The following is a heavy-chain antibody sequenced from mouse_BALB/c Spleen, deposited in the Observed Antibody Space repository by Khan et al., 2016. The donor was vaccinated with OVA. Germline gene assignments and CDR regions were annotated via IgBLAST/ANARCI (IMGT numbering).Heavy chain of an antibody. CDR2: IFPGDGST. J-gene: IGHJ3*01. Sequence: QVQLKQSGAELVKPGASVKLSCKASGYTFTSYDINWVRQRPEQGLEWIGRIFPGDGSTKYNEKFKGKATLTTDKSSSTAYMQLSRLTSEDSAVYVCASGSTMMSWFAYWGQGTLVTVSA. CDR1: GYTFTSYD. V-gene: IGHV1-85*01. CDR3: ASGSTMMSWFAY. D-gene: IGHD2-4*01.